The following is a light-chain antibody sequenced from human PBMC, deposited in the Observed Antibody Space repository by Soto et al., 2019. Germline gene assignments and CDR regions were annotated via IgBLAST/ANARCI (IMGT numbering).Light chain of an antibody. CDR1: SSDVGGYNY. CDR2: DVS. CDR3: CSYAGNSLWV. V-gene: IGLV2-11*01. J-gene: IGLJ3*02. Sequence: QSALTQPRSVSGSPGQSVTISCTGTSSDVGGYNYFSWYQQHPGKAPKLVIYDVSKWPSGVPNHFSGSKFGNTASLTISGLQAEDEADYYCCSYAGNSLWVFGGGTKVTVL.